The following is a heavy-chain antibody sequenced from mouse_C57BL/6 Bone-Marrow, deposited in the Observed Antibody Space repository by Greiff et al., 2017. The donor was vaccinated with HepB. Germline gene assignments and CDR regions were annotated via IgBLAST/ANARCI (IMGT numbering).Heavy chain of an antibody. Sequence: VQLQQPGAELVRPGTSVKLSCKASGYTFTSYWMHWVKQRPGQGLEWIGVIDPSDSYTNYNQKFKGKATLTVDTSSSTAYMQLSSLTSEDSAVYYCARWLGAMDYWGQGTSGTVSS. D-gene: IGHD3-3*01. CDR3: ARWLGAMDY. J-gene: IGHJ4*01. V-gene: IGHV1-59*01. CDR2: IDPSDSYT. CDR1: GYTFTSYW.